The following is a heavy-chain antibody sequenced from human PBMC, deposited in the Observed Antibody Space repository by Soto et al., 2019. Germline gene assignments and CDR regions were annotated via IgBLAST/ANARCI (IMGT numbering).Heavy chain of an antibody. V-gene: IGHV4-34*01. Sequence: SETLSLTCAVYGGSFSGYYWSWIRQPPGKGLEWIGEINHSGSTNYNPSLKSRVTISVDTSKNQFSLKLSSVTAADTAVYYCVRALGEMATIGDYFDYWGQGTLVTVSS. J-gene: IGHJ4*02. D-gene: IGHD5-12*01. CDR1: GGSFSGYY. CDR3: VRALGEMATIGDYFDY. CDR2: INHSGST.